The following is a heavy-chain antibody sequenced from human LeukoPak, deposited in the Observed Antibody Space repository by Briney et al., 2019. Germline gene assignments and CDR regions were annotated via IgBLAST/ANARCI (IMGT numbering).Heavy chain of an antibody. V-gene: IGHV1-58*01. Sequence: GTSVKVSCKASGFTFTSSAVQWVRQARGQRLEWIGWIVVGSGNTNYAQKFQERVTITRDMSTSTAYMELSSLRSEDTAVYYCARGEAIYRPSDYWGQGTLVTVSS. D-gene: IGHD3-16*02. CDR3: ARGEAIYRPSDY. CDR2: IVVGSGNT. J-gene: IGHJ4*02. CDR1: GFTFTSSA.